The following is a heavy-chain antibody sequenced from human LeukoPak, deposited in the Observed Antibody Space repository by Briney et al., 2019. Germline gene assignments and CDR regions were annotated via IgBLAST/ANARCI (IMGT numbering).Heavy chain of an antibody. V-gene: IGHV3-30*04. CDR2: ISYDGINQ. CDR1: GFTFSSDA. J-gene: IGHJ4*02. Sequence: PGGSLRLSCATSGFTFSSDAMHWVRQAPGKGLEWVALISYDGINQYYADSVKGRFIISRDNSKSTLYLQLNSLRLEDTAVYYCTLTTFGVVYYFDYWGQGTLVTVSS. D-gene: IGHD1/OR15-1a*01. CDR3: TLTTFGVVYYFDY.